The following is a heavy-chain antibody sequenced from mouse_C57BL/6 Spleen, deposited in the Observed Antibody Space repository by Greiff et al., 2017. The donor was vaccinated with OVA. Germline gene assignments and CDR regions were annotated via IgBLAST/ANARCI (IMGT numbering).Heavy chain of an antibody. CDR2: IYPGSGST. J-gene: IGHJ1*03. V-gene: IGHV1-55*01. CDR1: GYTFTSYW. D-gene: IGHD1-1*01. CDR3: ARIKAPYYGSSTYWYFDV. Sequence: VQLQQPGAELVKPGASVKMSCKASGYTFTSYWITWVKQRPGQGLEWIGDIYPGSGSTNYNEKFKSKATLTVDTSSSTAYMQLSSLTSEDSAVYYCARIKAPYYGSSTYWYFDVWGTGTTVTVSS.